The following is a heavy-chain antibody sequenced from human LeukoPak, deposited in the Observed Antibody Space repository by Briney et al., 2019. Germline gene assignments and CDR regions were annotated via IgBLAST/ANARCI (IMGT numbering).Heavy chain of an antibody. J-gene: IGHJ4*02. CDR1: GFTFSTYG. Sequence: GRSLRLSCAASGFTFSTYGMHWVRQAPGKGLEWVAVTWYDGSDRSYADSVKGRFTISRDNSKNTLYLQMNSLRGEDTAVYYCARGGGITWYDFDYWGQGTLVTVSS. CDR2: TWYDGSDR. D-gene: IGHD6-13*01. CDR3: ARGGGITWYDFDY. V-gene: IGHV3-33*01.